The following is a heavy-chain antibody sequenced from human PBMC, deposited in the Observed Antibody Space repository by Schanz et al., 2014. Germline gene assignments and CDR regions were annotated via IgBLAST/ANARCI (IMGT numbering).Heavy chain of an antibody. V-gene: IGHV3-48*01. J-gene: IGHJ1*01. D-gene: IGHD3-10*01. CDR2: IATSSSTR. CDR1: GFDFNSYS. CDR3: ASGVHVSSLQKGLQF. Sequence: EVQLVESGGGLVKPGGSLRLSCEAYGFDFNSYSMNWVRQVPGKGLEWLSYIATSSSTRHYADTVKGRVTISRDNAKNSVSLQMRRLRVEDTAVYYCASGVHVSSLQKGLQFWGRGTLVIVSS.